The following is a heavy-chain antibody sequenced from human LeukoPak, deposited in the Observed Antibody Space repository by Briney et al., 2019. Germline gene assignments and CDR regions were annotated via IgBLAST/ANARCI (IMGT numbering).Heavy chain of an antibody. Sequence: GASVKVSCKASGYTFTSYGISWVRQAPGQGLEWMGWISAYNGNTNYAQKLQGRVTMTTDTPTSTAYMELRSLRSDDTAVYYCARDLVTDGGFGEAYWGQGTLVTVSS. CDR1: GYTFTSYG. D-gene: IGHD3-10*01. CDR2: ISAYNGNT. V-gene: IGHV1-18*04. CDR3: ARDLVTDGGFGEAY. J-gene: IGHJ4*02.